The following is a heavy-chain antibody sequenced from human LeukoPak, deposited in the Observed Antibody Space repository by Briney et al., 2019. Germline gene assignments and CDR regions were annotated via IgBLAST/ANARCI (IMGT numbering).Heavy chain of an antibody. J-gene: IGHJ4*02. CDR3: ARGYYGGNSPPFDY. CDR1: GGSISSYY. V-gene: IGHV4-4*07. D-gene: IGHD4-23*01. Sequence: SETLSLTCTVSGGSISSYYWSWIRQPAGKGLEWIGRIYTSGSTNYNPSLKSRVTMSVDTSKNQFSLKLSSVTAADTAVYYCARGYYGGNSPPFDYWGQGTLVTVSS. CDR2: IYTSGST.